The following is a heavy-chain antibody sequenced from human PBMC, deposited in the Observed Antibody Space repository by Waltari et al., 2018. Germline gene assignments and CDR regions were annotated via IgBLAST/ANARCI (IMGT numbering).Heavy chain of an antibody. CDR1: GFTVSSNY. CDR2: IYSGGST. V-gene: IGHV3-53*02. D-gene: IGHD3-10*01. J-gene: IGHJ4*02. Sequence: EVQLVETGGGLIQPGGSLRLSCAASGFTVSSNYMSWVRQAPGKGLEWVSVIYSGGSTYYADSVKGRFTISRDNSKNTLYLQMNSLRAEDTAVYYCARLSFGKTVDYWGQGTLVTVSS. CDR3: ARLSFGKTVDY.